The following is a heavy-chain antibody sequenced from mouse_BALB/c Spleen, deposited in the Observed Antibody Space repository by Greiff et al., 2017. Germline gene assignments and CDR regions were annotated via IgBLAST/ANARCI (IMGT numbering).Heavy chain of an antibody. J-gene: IGHJ3*01. Sequence: EVKLVESGGGLVQPGGSMKLSCAASGFTFSDSWMDWVRQSPEKGLEWVAEISSKANNHATYYAESVKGRFTISRDDSKRSVYLQMNSLRAEDTGSYYYTRRDGNFAYWGQGTLVTVSA. D-gene: IGHD2-1*01. CDR3: TRRDGNFAY. V-gene: IGHV6-6*01. CDR2: ISSKANNHAT. CDR1: GFTFSDSW.